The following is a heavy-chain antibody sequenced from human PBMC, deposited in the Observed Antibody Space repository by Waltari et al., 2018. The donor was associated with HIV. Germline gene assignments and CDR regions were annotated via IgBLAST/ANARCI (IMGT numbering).Heavy chain of an antibody. J-gene: IGHJ4*02. V-gene: IGHV4-38-2*01. CDR1: GYPISSGYY. CDR3: ARAYCSGGSCYHRPTLYFDY. D-gene: IGHD2-15*01. Sequence: QVQLQESGPGLVKPSETLSLTCAASGYPISSGYYCGWIRRPPGQGREWIGSIYHSGGTYYNPSLKSRVTISVDTSKNQFSLKLSSVTAADTAVYYCARAYCSGGSCYHRPTLYFDYWGQGTLVTVSS. CDR2: IYHSGGT.